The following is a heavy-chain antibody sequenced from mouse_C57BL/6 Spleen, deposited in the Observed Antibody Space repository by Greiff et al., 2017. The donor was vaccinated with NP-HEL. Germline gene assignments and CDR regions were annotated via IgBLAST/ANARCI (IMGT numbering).Heavy chain of an antibody. CDR3: AILLWLRDYAMDY. CDR1: GYTFTDYN. CDR2: INPNNGGT. J-gene: IGHJ4*01. Sequence: EVQLQQSGPELVKPGASVKIPCKASGYTFTDYNMDWVKQSHGKSLEWIGDINPNNGGTIYNQKFKGKATLTVDQSSSTAYMELRSLTSEDTAVYYCAILLWLRDYAMDYWGQGTSVTVYS. V-gene: IGHV1-18*01. D-gene: IGHD2-2*01.